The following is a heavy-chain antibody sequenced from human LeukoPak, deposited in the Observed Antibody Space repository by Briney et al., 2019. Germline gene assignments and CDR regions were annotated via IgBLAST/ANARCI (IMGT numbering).Heavy chain of an antibody. Sequence: SGGSLRLSCAASGFTFSSYGMSWVRQAPGKGLEWVSAISGSGGSTYYADSVKGRFTISRDNSKNTLYLQMNSLRAEDTAVYYCAKDRRNYYDSSGYYDYWGQGTLVTVSS. CDR3: AKDRRNYYDSSGYYDY. J-gene: IGHJ4*02. D-gene: IGHD3-22*01. CDR1: GFTFSSYG. V-gene: IGHV3-23*01. CDR2: ISGSGGST.